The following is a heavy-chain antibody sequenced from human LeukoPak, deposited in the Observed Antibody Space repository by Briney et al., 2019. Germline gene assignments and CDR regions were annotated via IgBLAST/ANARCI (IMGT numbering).Heavy chain of an antibody. CDR2: IYTSGST. Sequence: PSETLSLTCTVSGGSISSYYWSWIRQPAGKGLEWIGRIYTSGSTNYNPSLKSRVTMSVDTSKNQFSLKLSSVTAADTAVYYCAREWSIAARGVFDYWGQGTLVTVSS. CDR1: GGSISSYY. CDR3: AREWSIAARGVFDY. J-gene: IGHJ4*02. V-gene: IGHV4-4*07. D-gene: IGHD6-6*01.